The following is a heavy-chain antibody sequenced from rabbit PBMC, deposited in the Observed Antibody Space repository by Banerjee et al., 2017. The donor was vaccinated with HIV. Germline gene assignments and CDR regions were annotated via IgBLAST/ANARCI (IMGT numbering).Heavy chain of an antibody. CDR1: GLDFSSSYW. CDR3: ARAVTGGPFNL. J-gene: IGHJ4*01. CDR2: IYAGSGST. Sequence: QSLEESGGDLVKPGASLTLTCKASGLDFSSSYWISWVRQAPGKGLEWIACIYAGSGSTWYATWAKGRFTISKTSSTTVDLKMTSLTAADTATYFCARAVTGGPFNLWGPGTLVTVS. V-gene: IGHV1S40*01. D-gene: IGHD7-1*01.